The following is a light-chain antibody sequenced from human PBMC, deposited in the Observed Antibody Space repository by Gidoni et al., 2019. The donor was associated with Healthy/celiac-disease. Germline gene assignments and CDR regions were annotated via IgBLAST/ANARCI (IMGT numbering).Light chain of an antibody. CDR1: QSVSSN. Sequence: EIVMTPSPATLSVSPGERATLSCSASQSVSSNLACYQQKPGQAPRLLIYGASTRATGIPARFSGSGSGTEFTLTISSLQSEDFAVYYCQQYNNWPPWTFGQGTKVEIK. V-gene: IGKV3-15*01. CDR2: GAS. J-gene: IGKJ1*01. CDR3: QQYNNWPPWT.